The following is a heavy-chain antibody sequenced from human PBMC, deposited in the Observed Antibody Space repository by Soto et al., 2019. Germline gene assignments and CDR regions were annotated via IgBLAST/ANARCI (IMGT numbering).Heavy chain of an antibody. V-gene: IGHV3-23*01. CDR1: GFTFSSYG. J-gene: IGHJ5*02. CDR3: AKLETYYYDTSGERNYFDP. D-gene: IGHD3-22*01. Sequence: GGSLRLSCAASGFTFSSYGMHWVRQTADKGLEWVASMSVSGNRTYYGDSVKGRFTISRDSSKNTLYLQMNSLRAEDTAVYYCAKLETYYYDTSGERNYFDPWGQGTLVTVSS. CDR2: MSVSGNRT.